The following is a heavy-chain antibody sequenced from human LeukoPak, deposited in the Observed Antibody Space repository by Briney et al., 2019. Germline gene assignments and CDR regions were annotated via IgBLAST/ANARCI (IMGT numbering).Heavy chain of an antibody. CDR1: GFTLSDYY. Sequence: KPGGSLRLSCAASGFTLSDYYISWIRQAPGKGLEWVSYISSSSSYTNYADSVKGRFTISRDNAKNSLYLQMNSLRAEDTAVYYCAREYSSSWYGPDYYYYGMDVWGKGTTVTVSS. J-gene: IGHJ6*04. CDR2: ISSSSSYT. D-gene: IGHD6-13*01. V-gene: IGHV3-11*06. CDR3: AREYSSSWYGPDYYYYGMDV.